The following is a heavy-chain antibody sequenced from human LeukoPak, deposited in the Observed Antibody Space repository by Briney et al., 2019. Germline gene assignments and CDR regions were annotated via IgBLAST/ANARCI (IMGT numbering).Heavy chain of an antibody. J-gene: IGHJ4*02. CDR1: GGSNSSSSYS. CDR3: ARYSSSHFDY. D-gene: IGHD6-6*01. V-gene: IGHV4-39*01. CDR2: IYYSGST. Sequence: SSETLSLTCTVSGGSNSSSSYSWGWIRQPPGKGLEWIGSIYYSGSTYYNPSLKSRGTISVDTSKNQFSLKLNSVTAADTAVYYCARYSSSHFDYWGQGTLVTVSS.